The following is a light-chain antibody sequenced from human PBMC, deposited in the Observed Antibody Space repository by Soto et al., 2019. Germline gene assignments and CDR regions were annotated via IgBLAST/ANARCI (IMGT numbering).Light chain of an antibody. V-gene: IGLV2-14*01. Sequence: QSVLTQPASVSGSPGQSITISCTATSNDVSGYNFVSWYQQHPGKAPKLMIYEVSNRPSGVSIRFSGSKSGNTASLTISGLRTEDEADYYCSSYITSSIVFGGGTKLTVL. J-gene: IGLJ2*01. CDR1: SNDVSGYNF. CDR2: EVS. CDR3: SSYITSSIV.